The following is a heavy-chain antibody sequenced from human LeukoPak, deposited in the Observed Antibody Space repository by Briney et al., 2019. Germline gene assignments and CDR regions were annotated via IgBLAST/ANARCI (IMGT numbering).Heavy chain of an antibody. V-gene: IGHV3-43*01. CDR1: GFTFDDYT. CDR3: ARDLPATASYTFDY. J-gene: IGHJ4*02. Sequence: GGSLRLSCAASGFTFDDYTMHWVRHAPGKGLEWVSLISWDGGSTYYADSVKGRFTISRDNSKNSLYLQMNSLRAEDTAVYYCARDLPATASYTFDYWGQGTLVTVSS. D-gene: IGHD2-21*02. CDR2: ISWDGGST.